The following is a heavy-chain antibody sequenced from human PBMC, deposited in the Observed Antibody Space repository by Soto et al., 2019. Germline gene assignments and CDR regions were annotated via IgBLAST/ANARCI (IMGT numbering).Heavy chain of an antibody. CDR1: GFTFGXXX. V-gene: IGHV3-49*03. CDR2: IRSKAYGGTT. CDR3: TRDEERGTGTTQTLXXYXGMDV. Sequence: FLRLSCTASGFTFGXXXXXWFRQAPGKGLEWVGFIRSKAYGGTTEYAASVKGRFTISRDDSKSIAYLQMNSLKTEDKAVYYCTRDEERGTGTTQTLXXYXGMDVWGXGTTVTVSS. J-gene: IGHJ6*02. D-gene: IGHD1-7*01.